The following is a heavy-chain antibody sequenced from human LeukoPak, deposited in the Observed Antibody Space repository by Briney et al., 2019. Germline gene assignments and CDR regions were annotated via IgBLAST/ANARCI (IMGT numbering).Heavy chain of an antibody. J-gene: IGHJ4*02. Sequence: SETLSLTCTVSGGSISSYYWSWIRQPPGKGLEWIGYIYYSGSTNYNPSLKSRVTMSVDTSKNQFSLKLSSVTAADTAVYYCAKEWGVDYGLRYWGQGTLVTVSS. CDR3: AKEWGVDYGLRY. CDR1: GGSISSYY. CDR2: IYYSGST. V-gene: IGHV4-59*01. D-gene: IGHD4-17*01.